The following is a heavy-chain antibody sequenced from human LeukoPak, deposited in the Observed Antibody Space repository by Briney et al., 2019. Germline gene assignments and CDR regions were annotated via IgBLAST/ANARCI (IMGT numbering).Heavy chain of an antibody. Sequence: SETLSLTCTVSGGSISSYYWSWIRQPPGKGLEWIGYVYNSGNTNYNPSLKSRVTISVDTSKNQFSLKLNSVTAADTAVYYCARGILVTVYAAFDYWGQGTLVTVSS. CDR2: VYNSGNT. CDR1: GGSISSYY. J-gene: IGHJ4*02. D-gene: IGHD2/OR15-2a*01. CDR3: ARGILVTVYAAFDY. V-gene: IGHV4-59*08.